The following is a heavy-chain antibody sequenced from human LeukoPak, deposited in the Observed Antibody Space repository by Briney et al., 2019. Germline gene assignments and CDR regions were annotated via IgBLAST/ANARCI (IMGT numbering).Heavy chain of an antibody. CDR1: GDSVSSNDAA. D-gene: IGHD3-9*01. CDR3: AREDYDILTGSYYFDY. J-gene: IGHJ4*02. V-gene: IGHV6-1*01. CDR2: TFYRSKWYY. Sequence: SQTLSLTCAISGDSVSSNDAAWNWIRQSPSRGLEWLGRTFYRSKWYYDSAVSVKSRITINPDTSKNQFSLQLSSVTAADTAVYYCAREDYDILTGSYYFDYWGQGTLVTVSS.